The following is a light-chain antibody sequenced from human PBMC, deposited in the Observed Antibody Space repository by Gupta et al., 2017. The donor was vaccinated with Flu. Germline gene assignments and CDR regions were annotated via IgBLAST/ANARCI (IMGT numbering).Light chain of an antibody. J-gene: IGLJ3*02. CDR2: DVS. V-gene: IGLV2-11*01. CDR3: CSYAGSYLSWV. Sequence: QSALTQPRSVSGSPGQSVTISCTGTSSDVGGYNYVSWYQQHPGKAPKLMIYDVSKRPSGVPDRFSGSKSGNTASLTISGLQAEEEADYYCCSYAGSYLSWVFGGGTKLTVL. CDR1: SSDVGGYNY.